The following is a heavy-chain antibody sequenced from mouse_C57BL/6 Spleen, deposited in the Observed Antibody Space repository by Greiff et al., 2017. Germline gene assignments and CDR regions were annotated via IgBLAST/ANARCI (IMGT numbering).Heavy chain of an antibody. V-gene: IGHV1-26*01. CDR3: TGDNYGSFDY. D-gene: IGHD1-1*01. CDR1: GYTFTDYY. J-gene: IGHJ2*01. Sequence: VQLQQSGPELVKPGASVKISCKASGYTFTDYYMNWVKQSHGKSLEWIGDINPNNGGTSYNQKFKGKATLTVDKSSSTAYMVLRSLTSEDSAVYYCTGDNYGSFDYWGQGTTLTVSS. CDR2: INPNNGGT.